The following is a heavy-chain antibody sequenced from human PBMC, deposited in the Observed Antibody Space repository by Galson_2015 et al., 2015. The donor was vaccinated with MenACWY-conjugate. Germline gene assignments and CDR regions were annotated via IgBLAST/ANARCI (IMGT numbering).Heavy chain of an antibody. CDR2: INAGNGNT. CDR1: GYTFTSYA. CDR3: ARESTPYYYYYGMDV. V-gene: IGHV1-3*01. Sequence: SVKVSCKASGYTFTSYAMHWVRQAPGQRLEWMGWINAGNGNTKYSQKFQGRVTITRDTSASTAYMELSSLRSEDTAVYYCARESTPYYYYYGMDVWGQGTTVTVSS. J-gene: IGHJ6*02.